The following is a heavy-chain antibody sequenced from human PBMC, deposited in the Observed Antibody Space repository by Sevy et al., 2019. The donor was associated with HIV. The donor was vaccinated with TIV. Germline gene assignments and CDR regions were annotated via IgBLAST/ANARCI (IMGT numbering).Heavy chain of an antibody. V-gene: IGHV4-59*08. CDR2: IYYNGHI. D-gene: IGHD1-26*01. Sequence: SETLSLTCTVSGGSITSLYWNWIRQPPGKGLEWIANIYYNGHINNNPSLKSRVTLSLDTSKNQFSLRLSSVTAADTAMYYCAGENAWGRGYSWGQGTLVTGSS. CDR3: AGENAWGRGYS. J-gene: IGHJ4*02. CDR1: GGSITSLY.